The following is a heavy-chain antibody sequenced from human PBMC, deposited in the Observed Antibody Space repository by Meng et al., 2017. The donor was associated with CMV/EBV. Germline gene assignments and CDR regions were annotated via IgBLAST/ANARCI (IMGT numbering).Heavy chain of an antibody. CDR2: INPSGGST. D-gene: IGHD2-21*01. CDR1: GGTFSSYA. J-gene: IGHJ3*02. V-gene: IGHV1-46*01. Sequence: ASVKVSCKASGGTFSSYAISWVRQAPGQGLEWMGIINPSGGSTSYAQKFQGRVTMTRDTSTSTVYMELSSLRSEDTAVYYCARVVIRGNAFDIWGQGTMVTVSS. CDR3: ARVVIRGNAFDI.